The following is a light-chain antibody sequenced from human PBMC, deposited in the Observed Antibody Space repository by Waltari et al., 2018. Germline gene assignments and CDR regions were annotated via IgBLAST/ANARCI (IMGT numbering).Light chain of an antibody. J-gene: IGLJ2*01. CDR3: ASYTSANTVL. CDR1: SSATGYYNF. CDR2: DVS. Sequence: QSGLTQPASVSGSPGQSITIPCTGTSSATGYYNFVSWSQQHPGKAPNLVIFDVSRWPSGVSHRFSGSKSGNTASLTISGLQAEDEAAYYCASYTSANTVLFGGGTKVTVL. V-gene: IGLV2-14*03.